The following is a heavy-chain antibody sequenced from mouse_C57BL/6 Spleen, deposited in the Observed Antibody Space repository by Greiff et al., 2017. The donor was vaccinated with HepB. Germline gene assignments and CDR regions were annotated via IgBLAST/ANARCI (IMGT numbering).Heavy chain of an antibody. CDR2: IRNKANGYTT. CDR3: ARYSSYDGYAMDY. V-gene: IGHV7-3*01. Sequence: DVKLVESGGGLVQPGGSLSLSCAASGFTFTDYYMSWVRQPPGKALEWLGFIRNKANGYTTEYSASVKGRFTISRDNSQSILYLQMNALRAEDSATYYCARYSSYDGYAMDYWGQGTSVTVSS. CDR1: GFTFTDYY. J-gene: IGHJ4*01. D-gene: IGHD2-3*01.